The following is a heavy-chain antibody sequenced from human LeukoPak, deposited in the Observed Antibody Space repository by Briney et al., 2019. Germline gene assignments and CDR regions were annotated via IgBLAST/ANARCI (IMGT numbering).Heavy chain of an antibody. CDR2: IIPIFGIA. Sequence: SVKVSCKASGDTFSSYAISWVRQAPGQGLEWMGRIIPIFGIANYAQKFQGRVTISADKSTSTAYMELSSLISEDTAVYYCARDLSRGIVVVPAAMSPWFDPWGQGTLVTVSS. CDR3: ARDLSRGIVVVPAAMSPWFDP. CDR1: GDTFSSYA. J-gene: IGHJ5*02. D-gene: IGHD2-2*01. V-gene: IGHV1-69*04.